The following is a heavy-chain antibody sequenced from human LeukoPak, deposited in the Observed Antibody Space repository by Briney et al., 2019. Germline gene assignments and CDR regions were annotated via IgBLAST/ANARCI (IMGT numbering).Heavy chain of an antibody. CDR3: AKDSPLVEMATSFDY. CDR2: ISGSGGST. CDR1: GFTFSDYA. D-gene: IGHD5-24*01. V-gene: IGHV3-23*01. J-gene: IGHJ4*02. Sequence: GRFLRLSCAASGFTFSDYAMSWVRQAPGKGLEWVSAISGSGGSTYYADSVKGRFTISRDNSKNTLYLQMNSLRAEDTAVYYCAKDSPLVEMATSFDYWGQGTLVTVSS.